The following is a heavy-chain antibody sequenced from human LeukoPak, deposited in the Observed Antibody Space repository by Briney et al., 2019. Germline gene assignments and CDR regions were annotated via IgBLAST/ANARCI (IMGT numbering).Heavy chain of an antibody. CDR2: IYYSVST. CDR3: ARDRDGYNTIDY. CDR1: GGSISSGYYY. Sequence: SQTLSLTSTVSGGSISSGYYYWSWIRQPPGKGLEWIGYIYYSVSTYYNPSLKSRLTISVDTSKNQFSLKLSSVNAADTAIYYCARDRDGYNTIDYWGQGTLVTVSS. D-gene: IGHD5-24*01. V-gene: IGHV4-30-4*01. J-gene: IGHJ4*02.